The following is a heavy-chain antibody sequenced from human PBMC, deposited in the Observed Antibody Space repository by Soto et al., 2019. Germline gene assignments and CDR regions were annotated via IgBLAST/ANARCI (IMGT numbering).Heavy chain of an antibody. V-gene: IGHV1-2*04. J-gene: IGHJ4*02. CDR3: ARVQHPAYFDY. CDR2: INPNSGGT. Sequence: ASGKVSCKASGYTFTGYYMHWVRQAPGQGLEWMGWINPNSGGTNYAQKFQGWVTMTRDTSISTAYMELSRLRSDDTAVYYCARVQHPAYFDYWGQGTPVTVSS. CDR1: GYTFTGYY.